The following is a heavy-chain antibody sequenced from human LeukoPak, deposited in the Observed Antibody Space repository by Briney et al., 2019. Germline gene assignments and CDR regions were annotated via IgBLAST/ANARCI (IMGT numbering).Heavy chain of an antibody. Sequence: PGGSLRLSCAPSGFSLSNYAMSWVRQAPGKGLEWVSLIIASSGSTVYADSVKGRFTISRDNSKNTLYLQMNSLRAEDTAAYYCAKGAYDYVEIGYFDHWGQGTLVTVSS. J-gene: IGHJ4*02. CDR1: GFSLSNYA. V-gene: IGHV3-23*01. CDR3: AKGAYDYVEIGYFDH. D-gene: IGHD5-12*01. CDR2: IIASSGST.